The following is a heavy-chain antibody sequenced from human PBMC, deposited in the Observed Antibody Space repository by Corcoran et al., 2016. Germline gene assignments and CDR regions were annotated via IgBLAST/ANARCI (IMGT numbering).Heavy chain of an antibody. CDR2: INQDGSIK. V-gene: IGHV3-7*01. D-gene: IGHD1-1*01. J-gene: IGHJ4*02. Sequence: EVQLVESGGGLVQPGGSLTLSCTASGFTFNSNWMDWVRQAPGKGLEWVANINQDGSIKYYVESVKGRFTISRDNAKNSLSLQMNSLRAEDSAVYYGARALECWGQGTLVTVSS. CDR1: GFTFNSNW. CDR3: ARALEC.